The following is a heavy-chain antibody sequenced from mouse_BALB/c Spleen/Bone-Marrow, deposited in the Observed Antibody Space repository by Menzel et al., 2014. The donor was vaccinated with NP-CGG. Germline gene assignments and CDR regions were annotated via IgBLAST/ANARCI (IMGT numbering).Heavy chain of an antibody. J-gene: IGHJ4*01. CDR3: ARNEGLREDYAMDY. CDR1: GFSLTSYG. D-gene: IGHD2-4*01. V-gene: IGHV2-4-1*01. CDR2: IWSGGST. Sequence: VQLQESGPGLVQPSQSLSIPCTVSGFSLTSYGVHWVRQSPGKGLEWLGVIWSGGSTDYNAAFISRLSISKDNSKSQVFFKMNSLQADDTAIYYCARNEGLREDYAMDYWGQGTSVTVSS.